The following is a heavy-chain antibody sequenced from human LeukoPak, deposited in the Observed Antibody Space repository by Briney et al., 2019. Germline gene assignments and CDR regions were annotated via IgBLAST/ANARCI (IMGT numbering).Heavy chain of an antibody. CDR2: IIPIFGTA. CDR1: GGTFSSYA. Sequence: SVKVSCKASGGTFSSYAISWVRLAPGQGLEWMGGIIPIFGTANYAQRFQGRVTITADESTSTAYMELSSLRSEDTAVYYCATIFGVVNPYYYYGMDVWGQGTTVTVSS. J-gene: IGHJ6*02. CDR3: ATIFGVVNPYYYYGMDV. V-gene: IGHV1-69*13. D-gene: IGHD3-3*01.